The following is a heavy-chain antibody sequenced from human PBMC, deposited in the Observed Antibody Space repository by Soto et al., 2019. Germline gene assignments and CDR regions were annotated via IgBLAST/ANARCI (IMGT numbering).Heavy chain of an antibody. CDR1: GGTFSSYA. J-gene: IGHJ6*02. CDR2: IIPIFGTA. Sequence: SVKVSCKASGGTFSSYAISWVRQAPGQGLEWMGGIIPIFGTANYAQKFQGRVTITADKSTSTAYMELSSLRSEDTAVYYCARDPGYSSGWSGQLDYYGIDVWGQGTTVTVSS. CDR3: ARDPGYSSGWSGQLDYYGIDV. D-gene: IGHD6-19*01. V-gene: IGHV1-69*06.